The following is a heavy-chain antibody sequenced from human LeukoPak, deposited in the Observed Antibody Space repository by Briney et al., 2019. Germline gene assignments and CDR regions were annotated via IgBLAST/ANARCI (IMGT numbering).Heavy chain of an antibody. V-gene: IGHV3-30*03. D-gene: IGHD5-12*01. CDR1: GFTFSSHG. CDR3: ARSRGSDY. Sequence: PGGSLRLVCAASGFTFSSHGMHWVRQAPGKWLEWVAVISSDGSNKYYADSVKGRFTISRDNAKNSLYLQMNSLRDEDTAVYYCARSRGSDYWGQGTLVTVSS. CDR2: ISSDGSNK. J-gene: IGHJ4*02.